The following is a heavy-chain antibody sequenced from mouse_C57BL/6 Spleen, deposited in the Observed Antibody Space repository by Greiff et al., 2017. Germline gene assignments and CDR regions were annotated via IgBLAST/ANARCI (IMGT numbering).Heavy chain of an antibody. D-gene: IGHD4-1*01. Sequence: VQLQQPGAELVMPGASVKLSCKASGYTFTSYWMHWVKQRPGQGLEWIGEIDPSDSYTNYNQKFKGKSTLTVDKSSSTAYMQLSSLTSEDSAVYYCARGLTGTEGFAYWGQGTLVTVSA. CDR3: ARGLTGTEGFAY. CDR2: IDPSDSYT. J-gene: IGHJ3*01. CDR1: GYTFTSYW. V-gene: IGHV1-69*01.